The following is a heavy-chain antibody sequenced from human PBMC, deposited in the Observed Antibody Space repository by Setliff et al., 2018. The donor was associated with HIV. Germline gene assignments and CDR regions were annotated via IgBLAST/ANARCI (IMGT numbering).Heavy chain of an antibody. CDR1: GFTLSNYW. CDR2: IKQDGSDM. D-gene: IGHD6-13*01. J-gene: IGHJ4*02. Sequence: GSLRLSCSASGFTLSNYWMSWVRQAPGRGLEWVANIKQDGSDMHYIESVKGRFTIFRDNAKNSVFLQMNSLRAEDTGVYYCATQTGFYNSHWYDYWGQGTMVTVSS. CDR3: ATQTGFYNSHWYDY. V-gene: IGHV3-7*01.